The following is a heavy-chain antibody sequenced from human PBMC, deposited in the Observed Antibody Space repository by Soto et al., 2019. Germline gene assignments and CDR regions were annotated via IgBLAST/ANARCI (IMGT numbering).Heavy chain of an antibody. J-gene: IGHJ3*02. D-gene: IGHD4-17*01. V-gene: IGHV4-59*01. Sequence: SETLSPTCTVSGGSISSYYLSWIRPPPGKGLEWIGYIYYSGSTNYNPSLKSRVTISVDTSKNQFSLKLSSVTAADTAVYYCARVLTTVTTNDAFDIWGQGTMVTVSS. CDR2: IYYSGST. CDR3: ARVLTTVTTNDAFDI. CDR1: GGSISSYY.